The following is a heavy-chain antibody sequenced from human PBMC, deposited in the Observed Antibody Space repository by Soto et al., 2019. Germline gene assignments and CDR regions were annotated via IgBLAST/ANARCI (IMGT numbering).Heavy chain of an antibody. CDR1: GYTFTGYY. Sequence: ASVKVSCKASGYTFTGYYMHWVRQAPGQGLEWMGWINPNSGGTNYAQKFQGWATMTRDTSISTAYMELSRLRSDDTAVYYCARDGGGGSLTHPDPYYYMDVWGKGTTVTVSS. J-gene: IGHJ6*03. CDR2: INPNSGGT. CDR3: ARDGGGGSLTHPDPYYYMDV. D-gene: IGHD2-15*01. V-gene: IGHV1-2*04.